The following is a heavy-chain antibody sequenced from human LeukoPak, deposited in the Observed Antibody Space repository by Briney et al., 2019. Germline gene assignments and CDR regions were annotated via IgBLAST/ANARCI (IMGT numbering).Heavy chain of an antibody. CDR2: ISYDGSNK. D-gene: IGHD4-17*01. CDR3: ARDSDDYGDYGLGY. Sequence: PGGSLRLSCAASGFTFSSYAMHWVRQAPGKGLEWVAVISYDGSNKYYADSVKGRFTISRDNSKNTLYLQMNSLRAEDTAVYYCARDSDDYGDYGLGYWGQGTLVTVSS. CDR1: GFTFSSYA. V-gene: IGHV3-30-3*01. J-gene: IGHJ4*02.